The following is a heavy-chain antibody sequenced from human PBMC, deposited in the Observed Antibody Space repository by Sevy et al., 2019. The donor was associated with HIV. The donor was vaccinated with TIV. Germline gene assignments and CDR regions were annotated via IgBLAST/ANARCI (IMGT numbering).Heavy chain of an antibody. CDR3: AKTRGFSGLHAFDD. CDR1: GITVSLNY. Sequence: GGSLRLSCATSGITVSLNYMSWVRQAPGKGLEWVSAIYAGGSTYYTDSVRGRFTISRDNSKNTLYLQMNSLRVEDTATYYCAKTRGFSGLHAFDDWGQGTLVTVSS. CDR2: IYAGGST. D-gene: IGHD5-18*01. J-gene: IGHJ3*01. V-gene: IGHV3-53*01.